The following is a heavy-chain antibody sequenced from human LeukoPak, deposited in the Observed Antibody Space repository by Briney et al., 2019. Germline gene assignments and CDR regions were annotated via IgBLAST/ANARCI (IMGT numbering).Heavy chain of an antibody. Sequence: PSETLSLTCTVSGGSISSYYWSWIRQPPGKRLEWIGYIYYSGSTNNNPSLKSRVTISIDTSKNQFSLKLSSVAAADTAVYYCAGSTTLTSYAFDIWGQGTMVTVSS. D-gene: IGHD4-11*01. CDR1: GGSISSYY. CDR2: IYYSGST. V-gene: IGHV4-59*01. CDR3: AGSTTLTSYAFDI. J-gene: IGHJ3*02.